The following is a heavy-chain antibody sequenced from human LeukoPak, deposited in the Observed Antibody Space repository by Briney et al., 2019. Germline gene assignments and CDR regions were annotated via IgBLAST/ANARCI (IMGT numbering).Heavy chain of an antibody. Sequence: GGSLRLSCAASGFTFISYSMSWVRQAPGEGLEWVSYISSSSSTIYYADSVKGRFTISRDNAKNSLYLQMNSLRAEDTAVYYCAREVAGDYYYMDVWGKGTTVTVSS. D-gene: IGHD3-10*01. J-gene: IGHJ6*03. CDR2: ISSSSSTI. CDR1: GFTFISYS. V-gene: IGHV3-48*01. CDR3: AREVAGDYYYMDV.